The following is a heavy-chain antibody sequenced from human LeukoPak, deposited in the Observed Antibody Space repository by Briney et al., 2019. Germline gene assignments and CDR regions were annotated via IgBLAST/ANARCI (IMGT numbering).Heavy chain of an antibody. D-gene: IGHD3-3*01. J-gene: IGHJ4*02. CDR2: INPSGGST. CDR3: ARDRGRFLEWLLPTGFDL. CDR1: GYTFTSYY. V-gene: IGHV1-46*01. Sequence: ASVKVSCKASGYTFTSYYMHWVRQPPAQGLEWMGIINPSGGSTSYAHKFQGRVTITRDTYTSTVYMELSSLRSEDTAVYYCARDRGRFLEWLLPTGFDLWGQETRVSVSS.